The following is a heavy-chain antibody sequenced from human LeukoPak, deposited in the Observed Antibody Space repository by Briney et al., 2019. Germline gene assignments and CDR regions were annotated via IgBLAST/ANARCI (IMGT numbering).Heavy chain of an antibody. J-gene: IGHJ5*02. D-gene: IGHD1-1*01. V-gene: IGHV3-21*04. CDR2: ISSSSSYI. CDR3: ARDLYAGTVNWFDP. Sequence: GGSLRLSCAASGFTFSSYSMNWVRQAPGKGLEWVSSISSSSSYIYYADSVKGRFTISRDNAKNSLYLQMNSLRAEDTALYYCARDLYAGTVNWFDPRGQGTLVIVSS. CDR1: GFTFSSYS.